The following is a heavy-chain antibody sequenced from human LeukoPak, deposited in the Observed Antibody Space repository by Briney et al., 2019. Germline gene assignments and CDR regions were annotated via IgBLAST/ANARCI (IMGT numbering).Heavy chain of an antibody. CDR1: GGSISSYY. CDR3: ARDGRITIFGVAPLDP. D-gene: IGHD3-3*01. Sequence: SETLSLTCTVSGGSISSYYWSWIRQPAGKGLEWIGRIYTSGSTNYNPSLKSRVTMSVDTSKNQFSLKLSSVTAAETAVYYCARDGRITIFGVAPLDPWGQGTLVTVSS. V-gene: IGHV4-4*07. CDR2: IYTSGST. J-gene: IGHJ5*02.